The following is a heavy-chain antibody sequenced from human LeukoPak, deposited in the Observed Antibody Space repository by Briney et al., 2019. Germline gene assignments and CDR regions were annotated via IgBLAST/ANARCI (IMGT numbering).Heavy chain of an antibody. Sequence: GGSLRLSCAASGITVSDAWMSWVRQAPRKGLEWVGRIKSKTDGGTTDYAAPVKGRFTVSRDDSKNTLYLQMNSLRTEDTALYYCTTGFSTGNWGQGTLVTVSS. V-gene: IGHV3-15*01. J-gene: IGHJ4*02. D-gene: IGHD2/OR15-2a*01. CDR1: GITVSDAW. CDR2: IKSKTDGGTT. CDR3: TTGFSTGN.